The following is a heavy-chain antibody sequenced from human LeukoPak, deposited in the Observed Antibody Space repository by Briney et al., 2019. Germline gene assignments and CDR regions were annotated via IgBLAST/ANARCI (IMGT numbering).Heavy chain of an antibody. V-gene: IGHV4-34*01. CDR2: INHSGST. CDR1: GGSFSGYY. CDR3: AREVDIVARNAFDI. Sequence: SETLSLTCAVYGGSFSGYYWSWIRKPPGKGLEWIGEINHSGSTNYNPSLKSRVTISVDTSKNQFSPKLSSVTAADTAVYYCAREVDIVARNAFDIWGQGTMVTVSS. J-gene: IGHJ3*02. D-gene: IGHD5-12*01.